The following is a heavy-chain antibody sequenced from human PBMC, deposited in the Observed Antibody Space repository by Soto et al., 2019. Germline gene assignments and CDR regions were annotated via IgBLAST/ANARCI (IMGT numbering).Heavy chain of an antibody. V-gene: IGHV5-51*01. CDR3: ARSRIAARPYYYYCYMDV. D-gene: IGHD6-6*01. CDR2: IYPGDSDT. J-gene: IGHJ6*03. Sequence: GESLKISCKGSGYSFTSYWIGWVRQMPGKGLEWMGIIYPGDSDTRYSPSFQGQVTISADKSISTAYLQWSSLKASDTAMYYCARSRIAARPYYYYCYMDVWGKGTTVTVSS. CDR1: GYSFTSYW.